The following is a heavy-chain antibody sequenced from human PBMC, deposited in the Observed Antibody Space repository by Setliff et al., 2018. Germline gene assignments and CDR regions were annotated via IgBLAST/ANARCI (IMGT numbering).Heavy chain of an antibody. J-gene: IGHJ4*02. CDR1: GGSINNYY. CDR3: ARGGTFRYFDY. CDR2: VYSNVGT. Sequence: PSETLSLTCTVSGGSINNYYWSWIRQPAGKGLEWIGRVYSNVGTNFNPSLKSRVTMSVDTSKNQFSLKLNSVTAADTAVYYCARGGTFRYFDYWGQGTPVTVSS. D-gene: IGHD5-12*01. V-gene: IGHV4-4*07.